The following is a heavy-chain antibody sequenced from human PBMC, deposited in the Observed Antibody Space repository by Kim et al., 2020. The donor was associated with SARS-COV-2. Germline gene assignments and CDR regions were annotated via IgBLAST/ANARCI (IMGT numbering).Heavy chain of an antibody. J-gene: IGHJ3*02. Sequence: NKRYYADSVKGRFTISRDNSKNMLYLQMNSLRAEDTAVYYCASFSGALDIWGQGTMVTVSS. V-gene: IGHV3-33*01. CDR3: ASFSGALDI. D-gene: IGHD3-3*01. CDR2: NKR.